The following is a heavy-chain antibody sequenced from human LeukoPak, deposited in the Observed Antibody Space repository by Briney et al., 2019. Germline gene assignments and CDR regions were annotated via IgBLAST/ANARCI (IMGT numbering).Heavy chain of an antibody. V-gene: IGHV4-59*08. CDR2: IYYSGST. D-gene: IGHD4-17*01. Sequence: TSETLSLTCTVSGGSISSYYWSWIQQPPGKGLEWIGYIYYSGSTNYNPSLKSRVTISVDTSKNQFSLKLSSVTAADTAVYYCARRSGDSDAFDIWGQGTMVTVSS. J-gene: IGHJ3*02. CDR1: GGSISSYY. CDR3: ARRSGDSDAFDI.